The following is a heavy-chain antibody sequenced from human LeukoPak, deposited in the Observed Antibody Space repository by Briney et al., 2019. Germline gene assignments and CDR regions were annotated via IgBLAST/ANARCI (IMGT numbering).Heavy chain of an antibody. V-gene: IGHV3-7*05. D-gene: IGHD2-21*02. Sequence: GGSLRLSCAASGFTFSNSWMTWVRQAPGKGLEWVANIREDGGEKYYVDSVKGRFTISRDNAKNSLYLQMNSLRAEDTAVYYCARINTAIFSSSDYWGQRTLVTVSS. CDR3: ARINTAIFSSSDY. CDR1: GFTFSNSW. J-gene: IGHJ4*02. CDR2: IREDGGEK.